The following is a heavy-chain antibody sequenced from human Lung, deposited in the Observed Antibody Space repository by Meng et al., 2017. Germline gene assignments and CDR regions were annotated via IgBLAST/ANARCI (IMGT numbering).Heavy chain of an antibody. D-gene: IGHD6-25*01. J-gene: IGHJ4*02. V-gene: IGHV1-2*06. CDR3: ARDEDISAAGKLFGDY. CDR1: GYNFPDYY. Sequence: QLVLGQSGAEVKNPGASVKVSCKPSGYNFPDYYIHWVRRAPGQGLEWMGRINPKSGDTHYAQKFQARVTMTGDTSISTAYMELSGLRSDDTAMYYCARDEDISAAGKLFGDYWGQGTLVTVSS. CDR2: INPKSGDT.